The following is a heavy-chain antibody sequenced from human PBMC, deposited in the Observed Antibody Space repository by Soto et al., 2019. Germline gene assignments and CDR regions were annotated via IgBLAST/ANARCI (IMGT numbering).Heavy chain of an antibody. Sequence: GGSLRLSCAASGFTFSSYAMSWVRQAPGKGLEWVSAISGSGGSTYYADSVKGRFTISRDNSKNTLYLQMNSLRAEDTAVYYCAKDAPSYCTNGVCYTGGERAHYFDYWGQGTLVTVSS. CDR1: GFTFSSYA. CDR2: ISGSGGST. D-gene: IGHD2-8*01. CDR3: AKDAPSYCTNGVCYTGGERAHYFDY. V-gene: IGHV3-23*01. J-gene: IGHJ4*02.